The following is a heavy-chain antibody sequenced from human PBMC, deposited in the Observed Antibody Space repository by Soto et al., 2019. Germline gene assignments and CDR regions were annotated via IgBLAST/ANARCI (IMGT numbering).Heavy chain of an antibody. Sequence: QVQLQESGPGLVKPSQTLSLTCTVSGGSISSGDYYWSWIRQPPGKGLEWIGYIYYSGSTYYNPSLKSRVTISVDTSKNQCSLKLSSVTAADTAVNYCARGKVVVAASAFDIWGQGTMVTVSS. D-gene: IGHD2-15*01. V-gene: IGHV4-30-4*01. CDR2: IYYSGST. J-gene: IGHJ3*02. CDR1: GGSISSGDYY. CDR3: ARGKVVVAASAFDI.